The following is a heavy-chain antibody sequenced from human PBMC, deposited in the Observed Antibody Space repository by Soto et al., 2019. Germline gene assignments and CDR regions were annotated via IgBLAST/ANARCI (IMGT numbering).Heavy chain of an antibody. J-gene: IGHJ6*02. CDR2: ISAAGDP. CDR1: GFTFRNYD. CDR3: ARTDIDFYGLEV. Sequence: EVQLVESGGGLVQPGGSLRLSCEASGFTFRNYDMHWVRQGTGKGLEWVSGISAAGDPDYADSVEGRFTISRENAQNSFFLQMNSLRGGDTAVYYCARTDIDFYGLEVWGQGTTVIVSS. V-gene: IGHV3-13*05.